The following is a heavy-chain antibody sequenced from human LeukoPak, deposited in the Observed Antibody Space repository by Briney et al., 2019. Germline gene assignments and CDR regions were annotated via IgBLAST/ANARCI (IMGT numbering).Heavy chain of an antibody. CDR3: ARAVVPDAFDI. CDR1: GFTFSSYD. Sequence: GGSLRLSCAASGFTFSSYDMHWVRQAPGKGLEWASAIGTAGDTYYPGAAKSRFSISTENTTNSLYLQMNNLRAGDTTVYYCARAVVPDAFDIWGQGTMVTVSS. J-gene: IGHJ3*02. V-gene: IGHV3-13*01. CDR2: IGTAGDT. D-gene: IGHD2-15*01.